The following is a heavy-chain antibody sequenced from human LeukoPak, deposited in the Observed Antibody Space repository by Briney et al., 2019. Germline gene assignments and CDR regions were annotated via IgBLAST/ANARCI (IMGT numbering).Heavy chain of an antibody. CDR3: ARGAIVVVPAAMRGPYYYYYYYMDV. CDR1: GGTFSSYA. CDR2: MNPNSGNT. D-gene: IGHD2-2*01. Sequence: GASVKVSCKASGGTFSSYAINWVRQATGQGLEWMGWMNPNSGNTGYAQKFQGRVTITRNTSISTAYMELSSLRSEDTAVYYCARGAIVVVPAAMRGPYYYYYYYMDVWGKGTTVTVSS. J-gene: IGHJ6*03. V-gene: IGHV1-8*03.